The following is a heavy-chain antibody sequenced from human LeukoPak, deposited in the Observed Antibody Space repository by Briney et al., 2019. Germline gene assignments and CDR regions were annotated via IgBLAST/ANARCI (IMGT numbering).Heavy chain of an antibody. CDR3: AINMIVVGSNWFDP. V-gene: IGHV4-39*07. CDR1: GGSISSSSYY. CDR2: IYYSGST. D-gene: IGHD3-22*01. Sequence: SETLSLTCTVSGGSISSSSYYWGWIRQPPGKGLEWIGSIYYSGSTYYNPSLKSRVTISVDTSKNQFSLKLSSVTAADTAVYYCAINMIVVGSNWFDPWGQGTLVTVSS. J-gene: IGHJ5*02.